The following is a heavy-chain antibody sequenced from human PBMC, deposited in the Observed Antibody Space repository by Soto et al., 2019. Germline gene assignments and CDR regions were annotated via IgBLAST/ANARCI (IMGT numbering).Heavy chain of an antibody. J-gene: IGHJ3*02. D-gene: IGHD1-1*01. Sequence: ASVKVSCKASGGTFSSYTISWVRQAPGQGLEWMGRIIPILGIANYAQKFQGRVTITADKSTSTAYMELSSLRSEDTAVYYCARSQGERAFDIWGQGTMVTVSS. CDR1: GGTFSSYT. CDR2: IIPILGIA. CDR3: ARSQGERAFDI. V-gene: IGHV1-69*02.